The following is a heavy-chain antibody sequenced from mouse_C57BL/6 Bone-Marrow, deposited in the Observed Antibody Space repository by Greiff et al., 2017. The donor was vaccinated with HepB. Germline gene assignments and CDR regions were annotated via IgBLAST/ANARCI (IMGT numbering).Heavy chain of an antibody. CDR2: ISYDGSN. CDR1: GYSITSGYY. V-gene: IGHV3-6*01. J-gene: IGHJ2*01. Sequence: EVKLQESGPGLVKPSQSLSLTCSVTGYSITSGYYWNWIRQFPGNKLEWMGYISYDGSNNYNPSLKNRISITRDTSKNQFFLKLNSVTTEDTATYYCAIWLRQEYYFDYWGQGTTLTVSS. D-gene: IGHD2-2*01. CDR3: AIWLRQEYYFDY.